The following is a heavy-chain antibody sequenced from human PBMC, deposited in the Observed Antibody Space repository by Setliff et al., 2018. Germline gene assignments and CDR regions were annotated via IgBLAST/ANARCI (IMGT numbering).Heavy chain of an antibody. J-gene: IGHJ4*02. CDR3: ARERTTNWEGYYFDY. V-gene: IGHV1-69*10. Sequence: ASVKVSCKASGYTFITYDINWGRQASGQGLEWMGGIIPILGIANYAQKFQGRVTITADESTSTAYMELSSLRSEDTAVYYCARERTTNWEGYYFDYWGQGTLVTVSS. D-gene: IGHD7-27*01. CDR1: GYTFITYD. CDR2: IIPILGIA.